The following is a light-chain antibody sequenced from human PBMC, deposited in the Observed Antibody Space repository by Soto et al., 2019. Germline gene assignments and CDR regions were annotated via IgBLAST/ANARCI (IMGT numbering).Light chain of an antibody. CDR1: QSISSW. Sequence: IHMTQSHSTLSASVGDRVTITCRASQSISSWLAWYQQKPGKAPKLLIYDASSLESGVPSRFSGSGSGTEFTLTISSLQPDDFATYYCQQYNSYSWTFGQGTKVDIK. CDR2: DAS. J-gene: IGKJ1*01. CDR3: QQYNSYSWT. V-gene: IGKV1-5*01.